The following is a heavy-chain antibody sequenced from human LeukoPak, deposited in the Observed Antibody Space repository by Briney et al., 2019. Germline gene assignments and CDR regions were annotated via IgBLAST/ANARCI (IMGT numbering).Heavy chain of an antibody. CDR3: AREKYYYDSSGYGDAFDI. D-gene: IGHD3-22*01. CDR1: GGTFISYA. CDR2: IIPIFGTA. Sequence: SVKVSCKASGGTFISYAISWVRQAPGQGLEWMGRIIPIFGTANYAQKFQGRVTITTDEYTSTAYMEMSSLRSEDTAVYYCAREKYYYDSSGYGDAFDIWGQGTMVTVSS. V-gene: IGHV1-69*05. J-gene: IGHJ3*02.